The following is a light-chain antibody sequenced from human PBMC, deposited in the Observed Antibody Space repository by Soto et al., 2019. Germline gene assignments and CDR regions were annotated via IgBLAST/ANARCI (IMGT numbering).Light chain of an antibody. V-gene: IGKV3-15*01. CDR3: QSYNDWPFA. CDR2: GVS. CDR1: ESLFGF. Sequence: DIVLTQSPATLSVSPGDRVTLSCRASESLFGFLAWYQQKPGQAPRLLMYGVSTRVTGIPARFSGGGSATDFTLTISSLQSEDSAFYFCQSYNDWPFASGLGTRLEI. J-gene: IGKJ2*01.